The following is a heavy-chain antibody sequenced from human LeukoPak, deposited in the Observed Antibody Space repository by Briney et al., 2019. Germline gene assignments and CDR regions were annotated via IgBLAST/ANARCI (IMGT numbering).Heavy chain of an antibody. CDR1: GYTFSDYY. CDR2: INPNSGDT. V-gene: IGHV1-2*02. J-gene: IGHJ4*02. Sequence: ASVKVSCKASGYTFSDYYLHWVRQAPGQGLGWMGWINPNSGDTHYAQMFQGRVTLTRDTSINTAHMELRRLRSDDTAVYYCVKSAQYSSAWFTGCFDYWGQGAQVTVSS. CDR3: VKSAQYSSAWFTGCFDY. D-gene: IGHD4-11*01.